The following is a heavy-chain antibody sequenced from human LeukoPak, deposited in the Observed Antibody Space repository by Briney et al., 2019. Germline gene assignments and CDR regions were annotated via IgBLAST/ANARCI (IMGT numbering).Heavy chain of an antibody. Sequence: PSETLSLTCTVCGGSLSSYYWSWLRQPAGRGLEWIGRIYTSGSTNYNPSRKSRGTMSVDTSKNQFSLKLSSVTAAATAVYYCARDQYGTLDYWGQGTLVTVSS. CDR1: GGSLSSYY. J-gene: IGHJ4*02. D-gene: IGHD4-17*01. V-gene: IGHV4-4*07. CDR3: ARDQYGTLDY. CDR2: IYTSGST.